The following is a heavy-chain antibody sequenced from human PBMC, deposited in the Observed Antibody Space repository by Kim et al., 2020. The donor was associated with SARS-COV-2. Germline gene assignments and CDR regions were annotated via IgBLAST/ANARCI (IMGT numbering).Heavy chain of an antibody. CDR3: ARDRGVVVTASDYYYYGMDV. CDR1: GGSISSSSYY. CDR2: IYYSGST. V-gene: IGHV4-39*07. D-gene: IGHD2-21*02. Sequence: SETLSLTCTVSGGSISSSSYYWGWIRQPPGKGLEWIGSIYYSGSTYYNPSLKSRVTISVDTSKNQFSLKLSSVTAADTAVYYCARDRGVVVTASDYYYYGMDVWGQGTTVTVSS. J-gene: IGHJ6*02.